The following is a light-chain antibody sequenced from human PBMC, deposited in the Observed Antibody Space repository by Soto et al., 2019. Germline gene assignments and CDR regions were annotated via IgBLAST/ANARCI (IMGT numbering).Light chain of an antibody. CDR1: QGISSD. Sequence: IQMTQSPSSLSASVGDRVTITCRASQGISSDVAWYQQKPGKVPKVLIYVASALQSGVPSRFSGSGSGRDFTLTISSLQPEDVATYYCQEYNSGLTFGGGTKVDIK. J-gene: IGKJ4*01. CDR2: VAS. CDR3: QEYNSGLT. V-gene: IGKV1-27*01.